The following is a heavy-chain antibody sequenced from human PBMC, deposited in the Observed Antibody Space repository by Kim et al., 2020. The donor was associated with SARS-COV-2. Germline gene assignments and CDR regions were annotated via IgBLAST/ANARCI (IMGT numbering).Heavy chain of an antibody. D-gene: IGHD3-10*01. V-gene: IGHV4-31*03. CDR3: ARVPMVRGFCFDY. CDR1: GGSISSGGYY. Sequence: SETLSLTCTVSGGSISSGGYYWSWIRQHPGKGLEWIGYIYYSGSTYYNPSLKSRVTISVDTSKNQFSLKLSSVTAADTAVYYCARVPMVRGFCFDYWGQGTLVTVSS. CDR2: IYYSGST. J-gene: IGHJ4*02.